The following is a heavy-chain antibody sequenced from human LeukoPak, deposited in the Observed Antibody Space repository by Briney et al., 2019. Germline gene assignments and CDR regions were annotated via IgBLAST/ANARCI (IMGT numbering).Heavy chain of an antibody. D-gene: IGHD3-22*01. CDR2: IYTSGST. CDR3: ARVVAEGLHDSSGYYYPGGAFDI. CDR1: GGSISSGSYY. Sequence: TPSETLSLTCTVSGGSISSGSYYWSWIRQPAGKGLEWIGRIYTSGSTNYNPSLKSRVTISVDRSKNQFSLKLSSVTAADTAVYYCARVVAEGLHDSSGYYYPGGAFDIWGQGTMVTVSS. J-gene: IGHJ3*02. V-gene: IGHV4-61*02.